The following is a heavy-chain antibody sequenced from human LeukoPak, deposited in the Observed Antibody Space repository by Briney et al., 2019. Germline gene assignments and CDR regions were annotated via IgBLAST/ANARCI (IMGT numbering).Heavy chain of an antibody. CDR1: GGSISSSSYW. V-gene: IGHV4-39*01. CDR3: ARNYYESSGYYPWNFDY. J-gene: IGHJ4*02. D-gene: IGHD3-22*01. CDR2: IYYSGST. Sequence: SXXLSLTCTVSGGSISSSSYWWGWIRQPPGKGLEWIANIYYSGSTHYNPSLKRRVTISIKKTKNKFSRKLRYVTAADTAVYYCARNYYESSGYYPWNFDYWGQGTLVTVSS.